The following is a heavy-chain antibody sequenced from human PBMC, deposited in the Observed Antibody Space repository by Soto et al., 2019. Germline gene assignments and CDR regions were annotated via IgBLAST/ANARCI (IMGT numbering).Heavy chain of an antibody. CDR2: ISHDGSDK. CDR3: ARDPAWELGSLYYFDY. Sequence: HPGGSLRLSCAASGFTFSSYTMHWVRQTPGKGLERVAVISHDGSDKYYADSVKGRFTISRDNSKNTLYLQMNSLRREDTTVYYCARDPAWELGSLYYFDYWGQGTLVTVSS. D-gene: IGHD1-26*01. J-gene: IGHJ4*02. V-gene: IGHV3-30*04. CDR1: GFTFSSYT.